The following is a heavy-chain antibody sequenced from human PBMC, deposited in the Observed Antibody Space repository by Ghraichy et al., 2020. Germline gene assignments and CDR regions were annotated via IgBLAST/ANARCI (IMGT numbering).Heavy chain of an antibody. D-gene: IGHD1-26*01. Sequence: GGSLRLSCLASGFSSSRYLMNWVRQAPGKGLEWVANINQDGSEKYYVDSVEGRFTISRDNAKNLVSLQMNSLRVEDTAVYYCARDASGTQSGYAFDIWGQGTMVYVSS. CDR2: INQDGSEK. CDR3: ARDASGTQSGYAFDI. J-gene: IGHJ3*02. CDR1: GFSSSRYL. V-gene: IGHV3-7*03.